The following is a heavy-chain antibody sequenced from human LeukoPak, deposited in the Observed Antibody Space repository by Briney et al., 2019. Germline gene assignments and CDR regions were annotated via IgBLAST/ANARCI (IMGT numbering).Heavy chain of an antibody. D-gene: IGHD2-21*02. J-gene: IGHJ4*02. CDR3: ARKYCGGDCHLDY. Sequence: ASVKVSCKASGYTFTNHAMNWVRQAPGQGLEWMGWINTNTGNPTYAQGFTGRFVFSLDTSVSTAYLQISSLKAEDTAVYFCARKYCGGDCHLDYWGQGTLVTVSS. CDR2: INTNTGNP. CDR1: GYTFTNHA. V-gene: IGHV7-4-1*02.